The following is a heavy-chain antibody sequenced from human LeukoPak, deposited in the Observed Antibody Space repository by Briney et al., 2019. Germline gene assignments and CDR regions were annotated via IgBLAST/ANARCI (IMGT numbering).Heavy chain of an antibody. D-gene: IGHD4-23*01. CDR1: GYTFTSYA. Sequence: ASVKVSCKASGYTFTSYAMNWVRQAPGQGLEWMGWINTNTGNPTCAQGFTGRFVFSLDTSVSTAYLQISSLKAEDTAVYYCASSPTVVTPYYYYCMDVWGQGTTVTVSS. CDR3: ASSPTVVTPYYYYCMDV. CDR2: INTNTGNP. V-gene: IGHV7-4-1*02. J-gene: IGHJ6*02.